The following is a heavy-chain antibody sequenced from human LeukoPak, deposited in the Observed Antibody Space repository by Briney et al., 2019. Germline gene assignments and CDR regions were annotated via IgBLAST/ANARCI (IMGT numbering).Heavy chain of an antibody. Sequence: SQTLSLTCAISGDSVSNNIATWNWVRQSPSRGLEWLGRTYYRSRWCNDYAISGKGRITINPDTSRNQFYLQLDSVTPEDPAVYYCVRDSDDYYWALDFWGQGTPVTVSS. D-gene: IGHD3-10*01. J-gene: IGHJ4*02. V-gene: IGHV6-1*01. CDR3: VRDSDDYYWALDF. CDR1: GDSVSNNIAT. CDR2: TYYRSRWCN.